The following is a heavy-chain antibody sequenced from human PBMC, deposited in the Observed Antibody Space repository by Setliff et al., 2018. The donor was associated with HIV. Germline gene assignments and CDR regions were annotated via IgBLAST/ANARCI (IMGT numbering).Heavy chain of an antibody. J-gene: IGHJ4*02. Sequence: GGSLRLSCAASGFTVSSNYMSWVRQAPGKGLEWVSAISVSGGNPYYADSVKGRFTISRDTSKNTLYLQMNSLRAEDTAVYYCARDHRWFLQGANSGVDHWGQGTLVTVSS. D-gene: IGHD3-22*01. CDR1: GFTVSSNY. V-gene: IGHV3-23*01. CDR3: ARDHRWFLQGANSGVDH. CDR2: ISVSGGNP.